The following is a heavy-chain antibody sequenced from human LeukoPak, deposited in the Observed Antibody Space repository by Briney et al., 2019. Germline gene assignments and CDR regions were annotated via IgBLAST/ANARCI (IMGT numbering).Heavy chain of an antibody. CDR3: ARDRFVSEGYFDY. Sequence: GGSLRLSGAAPGFTFGGYEMNWVRQAPGKGLEWISYISSGGGTTHYADSVKGRFTISRDNTRNSLYLQMNSLRAEDTALYFCARDRFVSEGYFDYWGQGTPVTVSS. D-gene: IGHD6-6*01. J-gene: IGHJ4*02. CDR1: GFTFGGYE. V-gene: IGHV3-48*03. CDR2: ISSGGGTT.